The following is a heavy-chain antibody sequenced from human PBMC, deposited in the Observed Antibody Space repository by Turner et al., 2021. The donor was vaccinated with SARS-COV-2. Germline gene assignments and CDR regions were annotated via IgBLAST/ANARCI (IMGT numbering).Heavy chain of an antibody. J-gene: IGHJ4*02. V-gene: IGHV3-53*01. CDR2: INVSVGST. CDR1: GFTVGSNY. Sequence: EAQLVEPGGGLIQLGGSVIPSWAASGFTVGSNYMGWVRQAPGKGLEWGSDINVSVGSTYCADSVKGRFTISMDNSKNTLYLQMNSLRAEDTAVYYCAKDTGWGLESPYYFDYWGQGTLVTVSS. D-gene: IGHD2-8*02. CDR3: AKDTGWGLESPYYFDY.